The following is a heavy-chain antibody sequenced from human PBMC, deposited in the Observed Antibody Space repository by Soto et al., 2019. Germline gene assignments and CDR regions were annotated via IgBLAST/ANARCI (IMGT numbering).Heavy chain of an antibody. V-gene: IGHV3-48*03. CDR3: QGAAVAYYYGMDV. D-gene: IGHD6-19*01. J-gene: IGHJ6*02. CDR1: GFTFSSYE. CDR2: ISSSGSTV. Sequence: GGSLRVSCAASGFTFSSYEMNWVRQSPGKGLEWVSYISSSGSTVYYADSVKGRFTISRDNTKNSLYLQMNSLRAEDTAVYYCQGAAVAYYYGMDVWGQGTTVTVSS.